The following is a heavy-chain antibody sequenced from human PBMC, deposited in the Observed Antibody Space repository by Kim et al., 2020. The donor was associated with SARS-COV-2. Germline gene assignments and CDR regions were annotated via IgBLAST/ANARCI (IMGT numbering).Heavy chain of an antibody. CDR3: ASAGAYSGYDSIDY. CDR1: GGTFSSYA. V-gene: IGHV1-69*04. D-gene: IGHD5-12*01. CDR2: IIPILGIA. Sequence: SVKVSCKASGGTFSSYAISWVRQAPGQGLKWMGRIIPILGIANYAQKFQGRVTITADKSTSTAYMELSSLRSEDTAVYYCASAGAYSGYDSIDYWGQGTLVTVSS. J-gene: IGHJ4*02.